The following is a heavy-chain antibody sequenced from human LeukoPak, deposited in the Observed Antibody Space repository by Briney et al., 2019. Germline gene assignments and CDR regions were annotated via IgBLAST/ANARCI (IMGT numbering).Heavy chain of an antibody. D-gene: IGHD1-26*01. J-gene: IGHJ4*02. Sequence: SDPTLVNPTQALTLTCTFSGFSLSTSSMCVGWIRQPPGKALEWLARIDWDDDKYYSSSLKTRLTISKDTPKNQVVLTMTNMDPVDTATYYCARIRSGSYSMDYWGQGTLVIVSS. CDR2: IDWDDDK. V-gene: IGHV2-70*11. CDR1: GFSLSTSSMC. CDR3: ARIRSGSYSMDY.